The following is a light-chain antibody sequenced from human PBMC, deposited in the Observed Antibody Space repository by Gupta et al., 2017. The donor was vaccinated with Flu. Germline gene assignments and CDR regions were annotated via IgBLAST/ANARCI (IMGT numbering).Light chain of an antibody. J-gene: IGLJ3*02. CDR2: SNN. CDR3: AAWDDSLNGWV. V-gene: IGLV1-44*01. Sequence: QSVLTQPPPASGARGQRVTISCSGSSSNIGSNTVNWYQQLPGTAPKLLIYSNNQRPSGVPDRFSGSKSGTSASLAISGLQSEDEADYYCAAWDDSLNGWVFGGGTKLTVL. CDR1: SSNIGSNT.